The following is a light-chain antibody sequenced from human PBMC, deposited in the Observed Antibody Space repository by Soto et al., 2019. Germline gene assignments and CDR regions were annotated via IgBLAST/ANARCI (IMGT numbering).Light chain of an antibody. CDR1: QSVGSSY. J-gene: IGKJ3*01. CDR2: ATS. V-gene: IGKV3-20*01. CDR3: QQYQT. Sequence: EIVLTQSPGTLSLCPGERATLSCRASQSVGSSYLAWYQQKPGQAPRLLIYATSSRATGIPDRFSGSGSGTDFTLTISRLGPEDFAVYYCQQYQTFGPGTKVDI.